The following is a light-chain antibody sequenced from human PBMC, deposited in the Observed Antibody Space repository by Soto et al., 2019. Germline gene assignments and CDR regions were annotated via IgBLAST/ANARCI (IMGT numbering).Light chain of an antibody. V-gene: IGKV3-20*01. CDR1: QSVSSSY. CDR3: HQYGISPPT. Sequence: EIVLTQSPGTLSFSPGERATLSCRASQSVSSSYLAWYQQKSGQAPRLLIYGASRMATGTPDRFSGSGSGTDFTLTISSLEPEDFAVFYCHQYGISPPTFGPGTKVDIK. J-gene: IGKJ1*01. CDR2: GAS.